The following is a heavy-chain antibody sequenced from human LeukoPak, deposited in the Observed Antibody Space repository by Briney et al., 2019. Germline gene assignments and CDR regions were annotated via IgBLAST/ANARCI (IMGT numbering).Heavy chain of an antibody. CDR3: VRDSGGEFL. CDR2: INNDGSNT. D-gene: IGHD3-16*01. Sequence: PGGSLRLSCAASGFTFGSYWMQWVRQTPEKGLVWVAHINNDGSNTIYADSVKGRFTTSRDNAKNTLYLQMNSLTAEDTAVYYCVRDSGGEFLWGQGTLVTVSS. V-gene: IGHV3-74*01. CDR1: GFTFGSYW. J-gene: IGHJ4*02.